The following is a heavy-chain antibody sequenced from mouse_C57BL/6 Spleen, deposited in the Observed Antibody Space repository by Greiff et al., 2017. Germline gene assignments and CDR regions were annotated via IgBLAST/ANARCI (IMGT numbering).Heavy chain of an antibody. J-gene: IGHJ4*01. CDR3: ANKGRAMDY. CDR1: GYTFTSYW. V-gene: IGHV1-69*01. D-gene: IGHD3-3*01. Sequence: QVQLQQPGAELVMPGASVKLSCKASGYTFTSYWMHWVKQRPGQGLEWIGEIDPSDSYTNYNQKFKGKSTLTVDKSSSTAYMQLSSLTSEDSAVYYCANKGRAMDYWGQGTSVTVSS. CDR2: IDPSDSYT.